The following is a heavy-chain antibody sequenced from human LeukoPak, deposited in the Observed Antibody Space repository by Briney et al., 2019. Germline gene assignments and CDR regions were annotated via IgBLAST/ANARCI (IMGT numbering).Heavy chain of an antibody. CDR2: IYYSGGT. Sequence: PSETLSLTCTVSGGSISSYYWSWIRQPPGKGLEWIGYIYYSGGTNYYPSLKSRVTISIDTSKNQFSLKLSSVTAADTAVYYCARGGRFYGIDYWGQGTLVTVSS. D-gene: IGHD4-17*01. CDR1: GGSISSYY. V-gene: IGHV4-59*01. CDR3: ARGGRFYGIDY. J-gene: IGHJ4*02.